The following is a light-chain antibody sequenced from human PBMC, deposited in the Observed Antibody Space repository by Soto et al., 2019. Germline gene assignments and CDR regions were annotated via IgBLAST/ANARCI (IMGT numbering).Light chain of an antibody. J-gene: IGLJ3*02. CDR3: AAWDGSLNGWV. CDR1: SSNIGSNT. CDR2: SNV. Sequence: QSVLTQAPSVSGTPGQRVTISCSGSSSNIGSNTVSWYQQVPGTAPKVLIYSNVQRPSGVPDRFSGSKSGTSASLAIGGLQSEDEADYYCAAWDGSLNGWVXGGGTKLTVL. V-gene: IGLV1-44*01.